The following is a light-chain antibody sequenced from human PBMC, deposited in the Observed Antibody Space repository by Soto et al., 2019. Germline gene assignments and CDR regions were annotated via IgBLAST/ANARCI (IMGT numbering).Light chain of an antibody. J-gene: IGKJ1*01. CDR1: QSISKF. V-gene: IGKV1-5*03. CDR2: RAS. CDR3: QQYKSYPWT. Sequence: DIPMTQSPPTLSASVGDRVVITFRASQSISKFLAWYQQKPGKAPSLLIYRASNSESGVPSRFSGSGTETEFNLTISSLQPDDSASYYCQQYKSYPWTFGQGTKVEI.